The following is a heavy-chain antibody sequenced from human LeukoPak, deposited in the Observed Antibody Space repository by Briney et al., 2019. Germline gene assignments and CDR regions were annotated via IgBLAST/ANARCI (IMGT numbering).Heavy chain of an antibody. CDR2: IKSQTDGGTT. V-gene: IGHV3-15*01. D-gene: IGHD4-17*01. J-gene: IGHJ4*02. CDR3: ATDAATVATLVDY. Sequence: WIRQPPGKGLECVGGIKSQTDGGTTDYAAPVKGRFSISRDDSKNTLYLQMNSLKTEDTAVYYCATDAATVATLVDYWGQGTLVTVSS.